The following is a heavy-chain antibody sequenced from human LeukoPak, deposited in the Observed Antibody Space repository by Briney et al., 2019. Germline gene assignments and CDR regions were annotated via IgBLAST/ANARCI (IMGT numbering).Heavy chain of an antibody. CDR3: ARVRGSYGYYFDY. CDR2: IKQDGSEK. CDR1: GFTFSSHA. V-gene: IGHV3-7*01. D-gene: IGHD1-26*01. Sequence: GRSLRLSCAASGFTFSSHAMSWVRQAPGEGLEWVANIKQDGSEKYYVDSVKGRFTISRDNAKNSLYLQMNSLRAEDTAVYYCARVRGSYGYYFDYWGQGTLVTVSS. J-gene: IGHJ4*02.